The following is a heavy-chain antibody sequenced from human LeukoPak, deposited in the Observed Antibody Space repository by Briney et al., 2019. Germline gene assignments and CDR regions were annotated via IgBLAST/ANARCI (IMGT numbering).Heavy chain of an antibody. Sequence: ASVKVSCKASGYTFTSYGISWVRQAPGQGLEWMGWISAYNGNTNYAQKLRGRVTMTTDTSTSTAYMELRSLRSDDTAVYYCAGGLVYDSSGYYLDYWGQGTLVTVSS. J-gene: IGHJ4*02. CDR2: ISAYNGNT. CDR1: GYTFTSYG. V-gene: IGHV1-18*01. CDR3: AGGLVYDSSGYYLDY. D-gene: IGHD3-22*01.